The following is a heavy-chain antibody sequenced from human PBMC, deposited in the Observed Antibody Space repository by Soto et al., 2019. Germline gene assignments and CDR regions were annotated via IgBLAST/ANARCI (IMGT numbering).Heavy chain of an antibody. Sequence: ASVKVSCKASGYTFTSYDINWVRQATGQGLEWMGWMNPNSGNTGYAQKFQGRVTMTRNTSISTAYMELSSLRSEDTAVYYRARGQRLHYDFWSGYYTGIHYYGMDVWGQGTTVTVSS. CDR2: MNPNSGNT. V-gene: IGHV1-8*01. D-gene: IGHD3-3*01. J-gene: IGHJ6*02. CDR1: GYTFTSYD. CDR3: ARGQRLHYDFWSGYYTGIHYYGMDV.